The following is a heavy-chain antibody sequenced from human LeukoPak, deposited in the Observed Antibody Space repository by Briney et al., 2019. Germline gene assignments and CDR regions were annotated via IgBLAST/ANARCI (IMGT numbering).Heavy chain of an antibody. Sequence: GRSLRLSCAASGFTFSSYWMSWVRQAPGKGLEWVANIKQDGSEKYYVDSVKGRFTISRDNAKNSLYLQMNSLRAEDTAVYYCARDPPRRRGPSDYWGQGTLVTVSS. J-gene: IGHJ4*02. CDR1: GFTFSSYW. D-gene: IGHD1-1*01. CDR2: IKQDGSEK. CDR3: ARDPPRRRGPSDY. V-gene: IGHV3-7*01.